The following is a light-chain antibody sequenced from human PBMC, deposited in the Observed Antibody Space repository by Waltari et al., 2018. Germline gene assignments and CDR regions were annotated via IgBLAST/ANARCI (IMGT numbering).Light chain of an antibody. J-gene: IGKJ3*01. CDR2: DAS. CDR3: QQYDNPTLT. Sequence: DIQMTQSPSSLSASVGARVNITCQASQDINNYLNWYQQKPGKDPKLLIYDASNLETGVPSRFSGSGSGTDFILTISSLQPEDIATYYCQQYDNPTLTFGPGTKVDLK. V-gene: IGKV1-33*01. CDR1: QDINNY.